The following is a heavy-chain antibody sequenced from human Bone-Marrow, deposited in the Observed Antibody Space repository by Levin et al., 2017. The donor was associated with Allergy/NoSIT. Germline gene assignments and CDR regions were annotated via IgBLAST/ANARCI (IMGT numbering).Heavy chain of an antibody. Sequence: GESLKISCAASGFRFSTYWMNWVRQAPGKGLEWVSILDGDGNSARYADSVKGRFTMSRDNAKNTLYLQMNSLRAEDTAVYYCARVRFCGRTSCYNYFDSWGQGAQVIVSS. CDR2: LDGDGNSA. J-gene: IGHJ5*01. CDR3: ARVRFCGRTSCYNYFDS. CDR1: GFRFSTYW. D-gene: IGHD2-2*01. V-gene: IGHV3-74*01.